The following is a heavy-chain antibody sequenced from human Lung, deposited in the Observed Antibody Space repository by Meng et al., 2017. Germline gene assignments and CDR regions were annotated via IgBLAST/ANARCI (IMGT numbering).Heavy chain of an antibody. J-gene: IGHJ1*01. V-gene: IGHV3-52*01. D-gene: IGHD1-1*01. CDR3: TNDRLNH. Sequence: VLLGDSGWGLVPPGGSLRLSCAACGFTFSISWMHWVCQAPEKGLEWVADIKFDGSERSYADSVKGRLTISRDNAKNTLYLQMNNLRAEDTAFYYCTNDRLNHWGQGALVTVSS. CDR2: IKFDGSER. CDR1: GFTFSISW.